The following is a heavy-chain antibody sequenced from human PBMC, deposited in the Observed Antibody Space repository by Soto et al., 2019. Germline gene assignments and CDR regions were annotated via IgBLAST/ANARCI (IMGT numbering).Heavy chain of an antibody. Sequence: EVQLLESGGGLVQPGGSLRLSCAASGFTFSSYAMTWVRQAPGKGLEWVPAISGSGGSTYYADSGKGRFTISRDNSKNTLYLQMKSLRAEDTAVYYCAKALPERSRGYYGDLPHWFDPWGQGTLVTVSS. V-gene: IGHV3-23*01. CDR1: GFTFSSYA. J-gene: IGHJ5*02. CDR2: ISGSGGST. D-gene: IGHD4-17*01. CDR3: AKALPERSRGYYGDLPHWFDP.